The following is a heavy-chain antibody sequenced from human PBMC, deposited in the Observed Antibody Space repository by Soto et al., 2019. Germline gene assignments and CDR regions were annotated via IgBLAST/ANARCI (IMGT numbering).Heavy chain of an antibody. CDR3: AKDSQSVLVSAARVYGMDV. CDR2: ISKSGSII. J-gene: IGHJ6*02. Sequence: PGGSLRLSCAASGFSFSDYYMSWIRQPPGKGLEWVSYISKSGSIIHYADSVKGRFTISRDNSKNTLYLQMNSLRAEDTAVYYCAKDSQSVLVSAARVYGMDVWGQGTTVTVSS. V-gene: IGHV3-11*01. D-gene: IGHD2-2*01. CDR1: GFSFSDYY.